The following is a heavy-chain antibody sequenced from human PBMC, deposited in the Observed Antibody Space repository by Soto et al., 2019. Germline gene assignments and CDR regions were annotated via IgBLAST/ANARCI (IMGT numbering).Heavy chain of an antibody. D-gene: IGHD3-16*01. CDR2: ISYDGSNK. CDR3: AKEGGGLYYFDY. V-gene: IGHV3-30*18. CDR1: GFTFSSYG. Sequence: GGSLRLSCAASGFTFSSYGMHWVRQAPGKGLEWVAVISYDGSNKYYADSVKGRFTISRDNSKNTLYLQMNSLRAEDTAVYYCAKEGGGLYYFDYWGQGTLVTVSS. J-gene: IGHJ4*02.